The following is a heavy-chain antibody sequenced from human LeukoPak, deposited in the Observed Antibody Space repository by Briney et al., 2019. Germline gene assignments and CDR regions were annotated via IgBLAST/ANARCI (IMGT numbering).Heavy chain of an antibody. V-gene: IGHV1-18*01. J-gene: IGHJ4*02. D-gene: IGHD6-13*01. CDR1: GYTFSSYG. CDR3: ARDGVTTAGTSPFDY. CDR2: ISAYNGNT. Sequence: ASVKVSCKASGYTFSSYGISWVRQAPGQGLEWMGWISAYNGNTNYAQKLQGRVTMTTDTSTSTAYMELRSLRSDDTAVYYCARDGVTTAGTSPFDYWGQGTLVTVSS.